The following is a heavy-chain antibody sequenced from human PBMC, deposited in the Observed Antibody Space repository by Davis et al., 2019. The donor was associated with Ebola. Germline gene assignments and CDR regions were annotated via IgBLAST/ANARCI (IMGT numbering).Heavy chain of an antibody. Sequence: GESLKISCAASGFTFSSYSMNWVRQAPGKGLEWVSSISSSSSYIYYADSVKGRFTISGDNAKTSLYLQMNSLRAEDTAVYYCARDRYSSGHYFDYWGQGTLVTVSS. CDR3: ARDRYSSGHYFDY. V-gene: IGHV3-21*01. D-gene: IGHD6-19*01. CDR1: GFTFSSYS. J-gene: IGHJ4*02. CDR2: ISSSSSYI.